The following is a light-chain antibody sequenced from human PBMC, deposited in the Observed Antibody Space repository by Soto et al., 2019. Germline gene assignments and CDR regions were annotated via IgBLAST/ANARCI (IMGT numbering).Light chain of an antibody. Sequence: QSVLTQPPSASGTPGQRVTISCSGSSSNVGRSYVYWYQQLPGTAPKLLIYRSDQRPSGVPDRFSGSKSGTSASLAITGLRSEDEADYYCAAWDKSLSGYVAFGGGTKVTVL. J-gene: IGLJ2*01. CDR1: SSNVGRSY. V-gene: IGLV1-47*01. CDR2: RSD. CDR3: AAWDKSLSGYVA.